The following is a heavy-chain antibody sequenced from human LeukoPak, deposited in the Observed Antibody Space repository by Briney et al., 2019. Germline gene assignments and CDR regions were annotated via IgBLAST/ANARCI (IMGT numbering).Heavy chain of an antibody. D-gene: IGHD5-24*01. CDR3: AHRRGDGFIDY. CDR2: IYWDDDK. CDR1: GFSLSTRGVG. V-gene: IGHV2-5*02. Sequence: SGPTLFHPPQTLTLTCTFSGFSLSTRGVGVGWIRQPPGKALEWLALIYWDDDKRYSPSLKSRLTITKDTSKNQVVLTMTNMDPVDTATYYCAHRRGDGFIDYWGQGTLVTVSS. J-gene: IGHJ4*02.